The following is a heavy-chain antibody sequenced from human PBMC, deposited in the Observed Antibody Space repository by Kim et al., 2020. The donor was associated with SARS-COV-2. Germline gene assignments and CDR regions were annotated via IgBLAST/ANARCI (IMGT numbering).Heavy chain of an antibody. CDR2: IYYSGTT. Sequence: TLSLTCTVSGGSISSGGYYWSWIRQHPGQGLEWIGYIYYSGTTYYNPSLKSRVAISVDTSKNQFSLKLSSVTAADTAVYYCARVGDGSGTYYKYYGMDVWGQGTTVTVSS. CDR1: GGSISSGGYY. V-gene: IGHV4-31*03. CDR3: ARVGDGSGTYYKYYGMDV. J-gene: IGHJ6*02. D-gene: IGHD3-10*01.